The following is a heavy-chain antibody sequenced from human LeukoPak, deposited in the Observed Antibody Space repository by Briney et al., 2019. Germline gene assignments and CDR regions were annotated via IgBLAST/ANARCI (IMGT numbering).Heavy chain of an antibody. CDR1: GFTFSSYA. D-gene: IGHD3-10*01. V-gene: IGHV3-30-3*01. J-gene: IGHJ4*02. Sequence: GRSLRLSCAASGFTFSSYAMHWVRQAPGKGLEWVAVISYDGSNKYYADSVKGRFTISRDNSKNTLYLQMISLRAEDTAVYYCARVRGDFDYWGQGTLVTVSS. CDR2: ISYDGSNK. CDR3: ARVRGDFDY.